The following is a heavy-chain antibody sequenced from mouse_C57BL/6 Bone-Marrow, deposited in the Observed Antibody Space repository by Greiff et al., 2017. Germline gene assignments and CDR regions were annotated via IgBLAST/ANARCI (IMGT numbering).Heavy chain of an antibody. Sequence: QVQLQQSGAELVRPGTSVKVSCKASGYAFTNYLIEWVKQRPGQGLEWIGVINPGSGGTNYNEKFKGKATLTADKSSSTAYMQLSSLTSEDSAVYFCADHYGNPWVAYWGQGTLVTVSA. J-gene: IGHJ3*01. CDR3: ADHYGNPWVAY. D-gene: IGHD2-1*01. CDR1: GYAFTNYL. CDR2: INPGSGGT. V-gene: IGHV1-54*01.